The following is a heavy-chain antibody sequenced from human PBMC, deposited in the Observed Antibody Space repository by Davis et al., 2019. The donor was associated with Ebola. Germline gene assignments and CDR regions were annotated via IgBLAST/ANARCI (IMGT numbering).Heavy chain of an antibody. CDR3: ARVRAVAGSGYVDY. D-gene: IGHD6-19*01. CDR2: ISSSSSYI. J-gene: IGHJ4*02. Sequence: PGGSLRLSCAASGFTFSSYSMNWVRQAPGKGLEWVSSISSSSSYIYYADSVKGRFTISRDNAKNSLYLQMNSLRAEDTAVYYCARVRAVAGSGYVDYWGQGTLVTVSS. V-gene: IGHV3-21*01. CDR1: GFTFSSYS.